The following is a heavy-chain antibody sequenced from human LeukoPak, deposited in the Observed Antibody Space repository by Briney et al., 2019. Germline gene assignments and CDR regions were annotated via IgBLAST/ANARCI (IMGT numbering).Heavy chain of an antibody. V-gene: IGHV4-34*01. Sequence: APQTLSLTSAVYGGSFTDYDWSWISRPPGQGREWIGEINHSGYTNYNPSLKSRVSVSVDTSKNQFSLKLSSVTAADTAVYYCARGQYTGYPTHWGQGTLVTVSS. CDR2: INHSGYT. CDR3: ARGQYTGYPTH. J-gene: IGHJ4*02. D-gene: IGHD5-12*01. CDR1: GGSFTDYD.